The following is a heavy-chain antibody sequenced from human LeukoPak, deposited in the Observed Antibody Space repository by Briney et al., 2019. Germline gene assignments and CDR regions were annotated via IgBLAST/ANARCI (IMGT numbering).Heavy chain of an antibody. CDR3: ARDLMYDSSGPNDDY. Sequence: GRSLRLSCAASGFTFSSYAMHWVRQAPGKGLEWVAVISYDGSNKYYADSVKGRFTISRDNSKNTLYLQMNSLRAEDTAVYYCARDLMYDSSGPNDDYWGQGTLVTVSS. D-gene: IGHD3-22*01. CDR1: GFTFSSYA. V-gene: IGHV3-30*04. CDR2: ISYDGSNK. J-gene: IGHJ4*02.